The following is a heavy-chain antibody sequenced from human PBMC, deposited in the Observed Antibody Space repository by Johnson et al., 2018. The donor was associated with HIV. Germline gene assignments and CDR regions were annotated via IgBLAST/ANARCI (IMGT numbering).Heavy chain of an antibody. CDR3: ARAEIYEGRVGDFAFDI. V-gene: IGHV3-30*02. J-gene: IGHJ3*02. Sequence: VQLVESGGGLVQPGGSLRLSCAASGFTFSSYGMHWVRQAPGKGLQWVAFIRYDGSNKYYADSVKGRFTISRDNSKNTLYLQMNSLRAEDTAVYYCARAEIYEGRVGDFAFDIWGRGTMVTVAS. D-gene: IGHD3-10*01. CDR1: GFTFSSYG. CDR2: IRYDGSNK.